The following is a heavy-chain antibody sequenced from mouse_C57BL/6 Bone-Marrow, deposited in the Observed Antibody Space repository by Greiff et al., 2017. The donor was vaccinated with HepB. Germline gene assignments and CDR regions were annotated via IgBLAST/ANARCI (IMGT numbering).Heavy chain of an antibody. CDR2: ISDGGSYT. CDR3: ARRGFYYDYPWFAY. CDR1: GFTFSSYA. D-gene: IGHD2-4*01. J-gene: IGHJ3*01. V-gene: IGHV5-4*01. Sequence: VQLKESGGGLVKPGGSLKLSCAASGFTFSSYAMSWVRQTPEKRLEWVATISDGGSYTYYPDNVKGRFTISRDNAKNNLYLQMSHLKSEDTAMYYCARRGFYYDYPWFAYWGQGTLVTVSA.